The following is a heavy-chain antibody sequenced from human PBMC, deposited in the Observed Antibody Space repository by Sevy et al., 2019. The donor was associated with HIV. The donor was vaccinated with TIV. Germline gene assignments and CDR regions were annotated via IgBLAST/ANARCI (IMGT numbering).Heavy chain of an antibody. J-gene: IGHJ4*02. V-gene: IGHV5-51*01. CDR2: IYPGDSDI. CDR1: GYSFSTYW. CDR3: ARRGNRGGYYFDY. Sequence: GESLKISCKGSGYSFSTYWIGWVRQMPGKGLEWMGIIYPGDSDIRYSPSFQGQVTISVDKSITTAYLQWNTLKASDTAMYYCARRGNRGGYYFDYWGQGTLVTVSS. D-gene: IGHD6-25*01.